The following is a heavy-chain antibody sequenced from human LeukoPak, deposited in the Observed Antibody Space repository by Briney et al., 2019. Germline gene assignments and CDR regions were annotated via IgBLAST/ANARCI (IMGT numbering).Heavy chain of an antibody. J-gene: IGHJ4*02. CDR1: GFTFSSYS. CDR2: ISSSSSTI. Sequence: GGSLRLSCAASGFTFSSYSMNWVRQAPGKGLEWVSYISSSSSTIYYADSVKGRFTISRDNAKNSLYLQMNSLRAEDTAVYYCATSHSGSYFSTDYWGQGTLVTVSS. CDR3: ATSHSGSYFSTDY. D-gene: IGHD1-26*01. V-gene: IGHV3-48*04.